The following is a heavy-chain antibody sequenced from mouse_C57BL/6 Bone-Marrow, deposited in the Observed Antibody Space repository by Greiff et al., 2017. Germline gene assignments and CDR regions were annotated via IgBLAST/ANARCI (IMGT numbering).Heavy chain of an antibody. V-gene: IGHV1-50*01. J-gene: IGHJ1*03. CDR3: AIWGDGYYWYFDV. CDR1: GYTFTSYW. CDR2: IDPSDSYT. D-gene: IGHD2-3*01. Sequence: QVQLQQPGAELVKPGASVKLSCKASGYTFTSYWMQWVKQRPGQGLEWIGEIDPSDSYTNYNQKFKGEATLTVDTSASTAYMQLSSLTSEDSAVYYCAIWGDGYYWYFDVWGTGTTVTVSS.